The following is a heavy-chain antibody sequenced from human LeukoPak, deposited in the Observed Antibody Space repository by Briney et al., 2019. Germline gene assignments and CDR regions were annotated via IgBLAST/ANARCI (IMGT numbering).Heavy chain of an antibody. CDR3: ARDPASYNWNYVGYMDV. CDR1: GFTFSSYA. CDR2: ISGSGGST. J-gene: IGHJ6*03. V-gene: IGHV3-23*01. Sequence: GGSLRLSCAASGFTFSSYAMSWVRQAPGKGLEWVSAISGSGGSTYYADSVKGRFTISRDNSKNTLYLQMNSLRAEDTAVYYCARDPASYNWNYVGYMDVWGKGTTVTVSS. D-gene: IGHD1-7*01.